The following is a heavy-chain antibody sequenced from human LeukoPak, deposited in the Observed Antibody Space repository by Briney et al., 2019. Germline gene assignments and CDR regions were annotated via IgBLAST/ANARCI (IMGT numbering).Heavy chain of an antibody. D-gene: IGHD6-19*01. J-gene: IGHJ4*02. CDR2: MNPNSGNT. Sequence: ASVKVSCKASGYTFTSYDINWVRQATGQGLEWMGWMNPNSGNTGYAQKFQGRVTITRDTSASTAYMELSSLRSEDTAVYYCARGGSSGWYVGYYFDYWGQGTLVTVSS. CDR1: GYTFTSYD. CDR3: ARGGSSGWYVGYYFDY. V-gene: IGHV1-8*03.